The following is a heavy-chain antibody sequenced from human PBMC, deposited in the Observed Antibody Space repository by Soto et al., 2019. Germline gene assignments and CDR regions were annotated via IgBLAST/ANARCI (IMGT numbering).Heavy chain of an antibody. V-gene: IGHV3-73*01. J-gene: IGHJ6*02. CDR2: IRSKANSYAT. Sequence: WGSLRLSCAASGFTFSGSAMHWVRQASGKGLEWVGRIRSKANSYATAYAASVKGRFTISRDDSKNTAYLQMNSLKTEDTAVYYCTRRIAAAGTNVRYGMDVWGQGTTVNVSS. CDR1: GFTFSGSA. D-gene: IGHD6-13*01. CDR3: TRRIAAAGTNVRYGMDV.